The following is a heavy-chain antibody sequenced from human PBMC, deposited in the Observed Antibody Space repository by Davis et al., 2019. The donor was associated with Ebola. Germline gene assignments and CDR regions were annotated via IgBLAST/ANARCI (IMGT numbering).Heavy chain of an antibody. Sequence: ASVKVSCKASGYTFTGYYMHWVRQAPGQGLEWMGWINPNSGGTNYAQKFQGWVTMTRDTSISTAYMELSRLRSDDTAVYYCARDDLDRTTAFDYWGQGTLVTVSS. CDR2: INPNSGGT. CDR3: ARDDLDRTTAFDY. CDR1: GYTFTGYY. D-gene: IGHD4-17*01. V-gene: IGHV1-2*04. J-gene: IGHJ4*02.